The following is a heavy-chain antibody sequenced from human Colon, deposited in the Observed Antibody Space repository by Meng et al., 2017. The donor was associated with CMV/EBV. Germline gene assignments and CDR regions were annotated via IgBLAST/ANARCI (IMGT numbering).Heavy chain of an antibody. D-gene: IGHD7-27*01. V-gene: IGHV3-30*02. CDR3: AKDWHWGTSDYGMNV. CDR1: GFTFSGYG. CDR2: IWYDGSSE. Sequence: GESLKISCEASGFTFSGYGMHWVRQAPGKGQEWVSFIWYDGSSEYYADSVKGRFTISRDNSKNTLYLQMNSLTTEDTAVYYCAKDWHWGTSDYGMNVWGQGSTVTVSS. J-gene: IGHJ6*02.